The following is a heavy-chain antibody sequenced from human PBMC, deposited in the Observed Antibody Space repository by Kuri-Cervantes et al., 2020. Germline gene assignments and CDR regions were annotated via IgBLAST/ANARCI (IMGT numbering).Heavy chain of an antibody. D-gene: IGHD2-8*01. CDR3: ARHGRVYAIRGIDY. CDR1: GGTFSSYA. V-gene: IGHV1-69*06. CDR2: IILIFGTA. J-gene: IGHJ4*02. Sequence: SVKVSCKASGGTFSSYAISWVRQAPGQGLEWMGGIILIFGTANYAQKFQGRVTITADKSTSTAYMELSSLKASDTAMYYCARHGRVYAIRGIDYWGQGTLVTVSS.